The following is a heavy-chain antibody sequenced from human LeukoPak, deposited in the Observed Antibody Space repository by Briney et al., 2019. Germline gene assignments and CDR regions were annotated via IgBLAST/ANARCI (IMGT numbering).Heavy chain of an antibody. CDR1: GFTFSSYS. CDR3: ARYCSSTSCYTPDAFDI. Sequence: PGGSLRLSCAASGFTFSSYSMNWVRQAPGKGLEWVSYISSSSSTIYYADSVKGRFTISRDNAMNSLYLQMNSLRAEDTAVYYCARYCSSTSCYTPDAFDIWGQGTMVTVSS. D-gene: IGHD2-2*02. V-gene: IGHV3-48*01. J-gene: IGHJ3*02. CDR2: ISSSSSTI.